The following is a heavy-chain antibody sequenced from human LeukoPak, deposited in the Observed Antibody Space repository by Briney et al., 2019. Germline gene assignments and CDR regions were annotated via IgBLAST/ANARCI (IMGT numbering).Heavy chain of an antibody. D-gene: IGHD6-19*01. CDR2: ISSSGSTI. J-gene: IGHJ4*02. CDR3: ARDGQWLVRGRFDY. Sequence: GGSLRLSCAASGFTFSSYEMNWVRQAPGKGLEWVSYISSSGSTIYYADSVKGRFTTSRDNAKNSLYLQMNSLRAEDTAVYYCARDGQWLVRGRFDYWGQGTLVTVSS. V-gene: IGHV3-48*03. CDR1: GFTFSSYE.